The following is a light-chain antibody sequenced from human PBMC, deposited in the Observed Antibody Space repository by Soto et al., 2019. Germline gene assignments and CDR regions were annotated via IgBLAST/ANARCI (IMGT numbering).Light chain of an antibody. V-gene: IGLV1-51*01. Sequence: QSVLTQPPSVSAAPGQKVTISCSGSSSNIGNNYVSWYQQLPGTAPKLLIYENTERPSEIPDRFSGSKSGTSATLGITGLQTGDEADYYCGTWDSSLSAVLFGGGTKLAVL. CDR2: ENT. CDR3: GTWDSSLSAVL. CDR1: SSNIGNNY. J-gene: IGLJ2*01.